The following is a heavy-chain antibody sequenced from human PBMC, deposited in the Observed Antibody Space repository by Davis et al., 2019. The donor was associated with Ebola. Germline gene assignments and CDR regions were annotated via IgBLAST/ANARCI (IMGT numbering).Heavy chain of an antibody. Sequence: PGGSLRLSCAASGFTFSSYWMHWVRQAPGKGLVWVSRINSDGSSTSYADSVKGRFTISRDNAKNSLYLQMNSLRDEDTAVYYCARDLLEPLYYYYGMDVWGQGTTVTVSS. CDR3: ARDLLEPLYYYYGMDV. CDR1: GFTFSSYW. CDR2: INSDGSST. D-gene: IGHD1-1*01. J-gene: IGHJ6*02. V-gene: IGHV3-74*01.